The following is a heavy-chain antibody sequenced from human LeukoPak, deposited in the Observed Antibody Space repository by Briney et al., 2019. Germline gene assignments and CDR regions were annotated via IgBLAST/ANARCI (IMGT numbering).Heavy chain of an antibody. CDR3: ARDRSIAVAGPLDY. Sequence: GGSLRLSCAASGFTVSSNYMSWVRQAPGEGLEWVSSISSSSSYIYYADSVKGRFTISRDNAKNSLYLQMNSLRAEDTAVYYCARDRSIAVAGPLDYWGQGTLVTVSS. J-gene: IGHJ4*02. CDR1: GFTVSSNY. V-gene: IGHV3-21*01. CDR2: ISSSSSYI. D-gene: IGHD6-19*01.